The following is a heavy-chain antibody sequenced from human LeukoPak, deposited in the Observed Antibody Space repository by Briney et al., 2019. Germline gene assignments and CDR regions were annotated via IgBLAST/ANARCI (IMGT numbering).Heavy chain of an antibody. V-gene: IGHV3-7*01. CDR1: GFTFSSYA. Sequence: GGSLRLSCAASGFTFSSYAMSWVRQAPGKGLEWLANIKGDGSDKNYVDSVKGRFTISRDNAKNSLFLQMSSLRGEDTALYYCATEHWGPNSWGQGTLVTVSS. D-gene: IGHD3-16*01. CDR3: ATEHWGPNS. CDR2: IKGDGSDK. J-gene: IGHJ4*02.